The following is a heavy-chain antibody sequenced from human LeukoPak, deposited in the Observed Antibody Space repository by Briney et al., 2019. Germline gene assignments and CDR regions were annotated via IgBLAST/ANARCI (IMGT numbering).Heavy chain of an antibody. V-gene: IGHV1-24*01. D-gene: IGHD5-12*01. CDR2: FDPEDGET. J-gene: IGHJ4*02. CDR3: ATPMGGYDYFQWNY. CDR1: GYTLTELS. Sequence: ASVKVSCKVSGYTLTELSMHWVRQAPGKGLEWMGGFDPEDGETIYAQKFQGRVTMTEDTSTDTAYMELSSLRSEDTAVYYCATPMGGYDYFQWNYWGQGTWSPSPQ.